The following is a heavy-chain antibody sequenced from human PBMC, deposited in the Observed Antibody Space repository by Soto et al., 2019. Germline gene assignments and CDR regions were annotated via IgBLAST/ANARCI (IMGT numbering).Heavy chain of an antibody. CDR2: INPSGGST. V-gene: IGHV1-46*01. CDR1: GYTFTSYY. Sequence: ASVKVSCKASGYTFTSYYMHWVRQAPGQGLEWMGIINPSGGSTSYAQKFQGRVTMTRDTSTSTVYMELSSLRSEDTAVYYCAITYYDSSGYYLWSDYWGQGTLVTVSS. J-gene: IGHJ4*02. D-gene: IGHD3-22*01. CDR3: AITYYDSSGYYLWSDY.